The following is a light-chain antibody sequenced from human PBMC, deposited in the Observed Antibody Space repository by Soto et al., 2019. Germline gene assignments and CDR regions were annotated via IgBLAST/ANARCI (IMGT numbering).Light chain of an antibody. J-gene: IGKJ4*01. CDR1: QSVSSY. Sequence: EIVLTQSPATLSLSPGERATLSCRASQSVSSYLAWYQQKPGQAPRLLIYDASNRATGIPARFRGSGSGTDFTLTISRLATTDFARYYWQQRTTGPPTFGGWSKVDTK. CDR2: DAS. V-gene: IGKV3-11*01. CDR3: QQRTTGPPT.